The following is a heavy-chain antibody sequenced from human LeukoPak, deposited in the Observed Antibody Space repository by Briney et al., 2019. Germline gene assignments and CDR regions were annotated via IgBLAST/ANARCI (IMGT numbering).Heavy chain of an antibody. D-gene: IGHD6-6*01. CDR1: GFSLRKNGVG. V-gene: IGHV2-5*02. Sequence: VSGPTLVKPTQTLTLTCTFSGFSLRKNGVGVGWIRQPPGKALEWLALIYWDDDKRYSPSLKSRLTITKDTSKNQVVLTMTNMDPVDTATYYCARTDSSSSGNDAFDIWGQGTMVTVSS. J-gene: IGHJ3*02. CDR3: ARTDSSSSGNDAFDI. CDR2: IYWDDDK.